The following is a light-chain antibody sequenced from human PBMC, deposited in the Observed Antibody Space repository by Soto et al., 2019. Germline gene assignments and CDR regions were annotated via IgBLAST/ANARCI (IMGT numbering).Light chain of an antibody. CDR2: KAS. CDR3: QQYNSPWT. CDR1: KSISSW. J-gene: IGKJ1*01. V-gene: IGKV1-5*03. Sequence: DVQMTQSPSTLSASVGDRVTITCRASKSISSWLAWYQQKPGKAPKLLIYKASSLESGVPSRFSGSGSGTEFTLTISSLQPDDFATYYCQQYNSPWTFGPGTKVEIK.